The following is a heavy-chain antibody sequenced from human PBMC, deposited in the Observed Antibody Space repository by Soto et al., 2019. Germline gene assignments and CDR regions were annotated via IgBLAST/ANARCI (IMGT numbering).Heavy chain of an antibody. D-gene: IGHD2-8*02. CDR2: ISYDGSSK. V-gene: IGHV3-30*18. J-gene: IGHJ6*02. Sequence: GGCLRLSCAASGCTFSTYGMHWVRQAPGKGLEWVAVISYDGSSKYYADSVKGRFTISRDNSKNTLYLQMNSLRAEDTAVYYCAKDLVGSGSYYYGMDVWGQGTTVTVSS. CDR1: GCTFSTYG. CDR3: AKDLVGSGSYYYGMDV.